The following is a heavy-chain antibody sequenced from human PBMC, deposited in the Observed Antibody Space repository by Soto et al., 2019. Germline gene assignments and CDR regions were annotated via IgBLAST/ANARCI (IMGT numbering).Heavy chain of an antibody. Sequence: SETLSLTCAVYGGSFNGYYWTWIRQPPGKGLEWMGEINHGGVTKYNPSLKSRVTILVDMSKNQVSLKLSSVTAADTAVYYCARYNFPLFDDWGQGTLVTVSS. J-gene: IGHJ4*02. V-gene: IGHV4-34*01. CDR2: INHGGVT. CDR3: ARYNFPLFDD. CDR1: GGSFNGYY. D-gene: IGHD3-3*01.